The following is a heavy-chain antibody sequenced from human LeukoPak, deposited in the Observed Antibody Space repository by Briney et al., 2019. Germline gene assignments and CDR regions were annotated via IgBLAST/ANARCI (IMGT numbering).Heavy chain of an antibody. J-gene: IGHJ4*02. Sequence: GASVKVSCKASGYTFSSYYIHWVRQAPGQGLDWMGVINPTGGTTTYAQNFEGRVTMTSDTSTTTVYLVVSSLRSEDTAVFYCARDRRPYEFDSSGYLPDYWGQGTLVIVSS. CDR2: INPTGGTT. D-gene: IGHD3-22*01. CDR3: ARDRRPYEFDSSGYLPDY. CDR1: GYTFSSYY. V-gene: IGHV1-46*01.